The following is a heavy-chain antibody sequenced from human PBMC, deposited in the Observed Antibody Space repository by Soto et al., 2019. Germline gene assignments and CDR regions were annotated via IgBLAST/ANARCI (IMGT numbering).Heavy chain of an antibody. CDR2: AYYRSKWYI. J-gene: IGHJ4*02. CDR1: GDSVSSDSAA. Sequence: PSQTLSLTCAISGDSVSSDSAAWNWIRQSPSRGLEWLGRAYYRSKWYIDYAVSVNSRITINPDTSKNQLSLQLNSVTPEDTAVYYCAGDNPLAVPDKGGHFDNWGQGTLVTVSS. V-gene: IGHV6-1*01. CDR3: AGDNPLAVPDKGGHFDN. D-gene: IGHD6-19*01.